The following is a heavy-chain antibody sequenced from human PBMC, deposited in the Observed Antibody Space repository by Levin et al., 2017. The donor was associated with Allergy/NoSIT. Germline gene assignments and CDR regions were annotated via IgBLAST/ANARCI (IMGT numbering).Heavy chain of an antibody. CDR2: IIPIFGTA. Sequence: GASVKVSCKASGGTFSSYAISWVRQAPGQGLEWMGGIIPIFGTANYAQKFQGRVTITADESTSTAYMELSSLRSEDTAVYYCARGGDSSGYYHRDAFDIWGQGTMVTVSS. J-gene: IGHJ3*02. V-gene: IGHV1-69*13. CDR1: GGTFSSYA. CDR3: ARGGDSSGYYHRDAFDI. D-gene: IGHD3-22*01.